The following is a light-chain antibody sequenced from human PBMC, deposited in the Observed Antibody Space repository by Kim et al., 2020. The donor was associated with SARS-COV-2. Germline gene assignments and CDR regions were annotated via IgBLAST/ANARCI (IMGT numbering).Light chain of an antibody. Sequence: ELTQPPSASGTPGQRVTISCSGSSSNIGSNYVYWYQQLPGTAPKLLIYRNNQRPSGVPDRFSGSKSGTSASLAISGLRSEDEADYYCAAWDDSLSGPMFGGGTKLTVL. V-gene: IGLV1-47*01. CDR3: AAWDDSLSGPM. CDR1: SSNIGSNY. CDR2: RNN. J-gene: IGLJ3*02.